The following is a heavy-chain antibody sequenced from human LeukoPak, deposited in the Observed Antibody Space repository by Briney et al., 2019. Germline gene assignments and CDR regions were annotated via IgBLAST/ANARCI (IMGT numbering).Heavy chain of an antibody. CDR3: ARQIAAAGTFIDY. V-gene: IGHV4-4*09. D-gene: IGHD6-13*01. CDR1: GGSISSYY. Sequence: SETLSLTCTVSGGSISSYYGSWIRQPPGKGLEWIGYIYTSGSTNYNPSLKSRVTISVDTSKNQFSLKLSSVTAADTAVYYCARQIAAAGTFIDYWGQGTLVTGSS. J-gene: IGHJ4*02. CDR2: IYTSGST.